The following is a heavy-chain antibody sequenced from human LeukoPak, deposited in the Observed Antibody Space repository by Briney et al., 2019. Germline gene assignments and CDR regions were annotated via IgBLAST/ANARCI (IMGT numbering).Heavy chain of an antibody. CDR3: ARGDSFYYYYYGMDV. V-gene: IGHV1-2*02. CDR1: GYTFTGYY. J-gene: IGHJ6*02. Sequence: ASVKVSCKASGYTFTGYYMHWVRQAPGQGLEWMGWINPNSGGTNYAQKFQGRVTMTRDTSISTAYMELSRLRSDATAVYYCARGDSFYYYYYGMDVWGQGTTVTVSS. D-gene: IGHD2-21*02. CDR2: INPNSGGT.